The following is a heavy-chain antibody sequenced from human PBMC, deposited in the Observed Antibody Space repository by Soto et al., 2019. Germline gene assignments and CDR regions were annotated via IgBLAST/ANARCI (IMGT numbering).Heavy chain of an antibody. J-gene: IGHJ6*02. CDR3: ARDLTTVTTSDYYYYYGMDV. D-gene: IGHD4-17*01. CDR2: IKQDGSEK. Sequence: GGSLRLSCAASGFTFSRAWMTWVRQAPGKGLEWVANIKQDGSEKYYVDSVKGRFTISRDNAKNSLYLRMETLRAEDTAVYYCARDLTTVTTSDYYYYYGMDVWGQGTTVTVSS. CDR1: GFTFSRAW. V-gene: IGHV3-7*05.